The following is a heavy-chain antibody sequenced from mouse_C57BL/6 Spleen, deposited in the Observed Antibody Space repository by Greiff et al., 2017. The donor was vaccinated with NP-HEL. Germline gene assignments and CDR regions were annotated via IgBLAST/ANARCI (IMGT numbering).Heavy chain of an antibody. D-gene: IGHD1-1*01. Sequence: QVQLQQPGTELVKPGASVKLSCKASGYTFTSYWMHWVKQRPGQGLEWIGNINPSNGGTNYNEKFKSKATLTVDKSSSTAYMQLRSLTSADSAVYYCARRNYGSSYWYFDVWGTGTTVTVSS. V-gene: IGHV1-53*01. CDR3: ARRNYGSSYWYFDV. CDR1: GYTFTSYW. CDR2: INPSNGGT. J-gene: IGHJ1*03.